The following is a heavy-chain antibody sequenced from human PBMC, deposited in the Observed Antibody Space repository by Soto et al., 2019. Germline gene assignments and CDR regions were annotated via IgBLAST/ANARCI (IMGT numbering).Heavy chain of an antibody. CDR2: IFYSGGT. CDR1: GGSLSGYHYH. V-gene: IGHV4-39*01. D-gene: IGHD3-10*01. J-gene: IGHJ4*02. Sequence: PSETLSLTCTVSGGSLSGYHYHWGWIRQAPGKGLEWIGNIFYSGGTYYNPSLERRVTISIDTSKNQFSLSLDSVTAADTAVYYCARRVAGVIKGFDYWGQGTLVTVSS. CDR3: ARRVAGVIKGFDY.